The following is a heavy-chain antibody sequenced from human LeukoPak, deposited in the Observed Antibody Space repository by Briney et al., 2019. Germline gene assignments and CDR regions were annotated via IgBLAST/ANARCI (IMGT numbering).Heavy chain of an antibody. CDR2: IYSDGST. Sequence: GSLRLSCAASGFIVSGDFMSWVRQAPGKGLEWVSVIYSDGSTYYADSVKGRFTISRDNSKNTLYLQMNSLRAEDTAVYYCAKKQPVYNWFDPWGQGTLVTVSS. J-gene: IGHJ5*02. V-gene: IGHV3-53*01. CDR3: AKKQPVYNWFDP. D-gene: IGHD6-13*01. CDR1: GFIVSGDF.